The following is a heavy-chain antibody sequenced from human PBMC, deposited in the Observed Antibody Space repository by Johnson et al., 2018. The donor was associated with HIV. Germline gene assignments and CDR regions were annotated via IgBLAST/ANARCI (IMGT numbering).Heavy chain of an antibody. D-gene: IGHD2-21*01. CDR1: GFTFSDYY. Sequence: QVQLVESGGGLVKPGGSLRLSCAASGFTFSDYYMSWIRQAPGKGLEWVSYISSSGSTIYYADSVKGRFTISTDNAKNSLYLQMHSRRAEDTALYYCGRGGGDCGGDCFLGAFDIWGQGTMVTVSS. V-gene: IGHV3-11*04. J-gene: IGHJ3*02. CDR3: GRGGGDCGGDCFLGAFDI. CDR2: ISSSGSTI.